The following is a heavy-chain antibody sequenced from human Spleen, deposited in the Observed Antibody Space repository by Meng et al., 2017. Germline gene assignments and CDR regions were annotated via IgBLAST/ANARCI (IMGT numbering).Heavy chain of an antibody. CDR3: AVLEGG. J-gene: IGHJ4*02. CDR2: ISPHDGGT. D-gene: IGHD3-3*01. V-gene: IGHV1-2*07. CDR1: GYNFIGYW. Sequence: ASVKVSCKASGYNFIGYWVYWVRQAPGQGLEWIGWISPHDGGTNYEHEFLGRVTVTRDMSTTTVYMDMSRLTYDDMAIYYCAVLEGGWGQGTLVTVSS.